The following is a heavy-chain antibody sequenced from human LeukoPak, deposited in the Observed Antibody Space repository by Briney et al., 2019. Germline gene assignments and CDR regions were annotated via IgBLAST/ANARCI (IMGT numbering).Heavy chain of an antibody. Sequence: GGSLRLSCAASGFTFDDYAMHWVRQAPGKGLEWVSGISWNSGSIGYADSVKGRFTIPGDNAKNSLYLQMNSLRAEDMALYYCAKGTDYGDYAYFDYWGQGTLVTVSS. V-gene: IGHV3-9*03. CDR3: AKGTDYGDYAYFDY. CDR2: ISWNSGSI. J-gene: IGHJ4*02. CDR1: GFTFDDYA. D-gene: IGHD4-17*01.